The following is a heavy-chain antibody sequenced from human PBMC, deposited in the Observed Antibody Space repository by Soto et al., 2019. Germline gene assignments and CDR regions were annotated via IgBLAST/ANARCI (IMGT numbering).Heavy chain of an antibody. J-gene: IGHJ4*02. Sequence: GGSLRLSCAASRFTFSTHGVHWVRQAPGKGLEWVAVVWSDGSKELYADSVKDRFTIFRDNSQNTVYLQMNSLRAEDTAVYYCERRSRGAQGVDYWGQGTMVTVSS. V-gene: IGHV3-33*01. CDR3: ERRSRGAQGVDY. CDR2: VWSDGSKE. D-gene: IGHD1-26*01. CDR1: RFTFSTHG.